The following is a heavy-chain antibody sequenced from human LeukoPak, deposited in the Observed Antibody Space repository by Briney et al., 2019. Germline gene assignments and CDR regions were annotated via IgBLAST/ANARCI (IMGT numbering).Heavy chain of an antibody. D-gene: IGHD6-6*01. CDR1: GYTFPSYF. Sequence: ASVKVSCKASGYTFPSYFTHWVRQAPGQGLEWMGIINPTGGSTTYAQKFQGRVTMTRDTSTSTVYMELSRLRSDDTAVYYCARTAARRFDYWGQGTLVTVSS. J-gene: IGHJ4*02. V-gene: IGHV1-46*01. CDR2: INPTGGST. CDR3: ARTAARRFDY.